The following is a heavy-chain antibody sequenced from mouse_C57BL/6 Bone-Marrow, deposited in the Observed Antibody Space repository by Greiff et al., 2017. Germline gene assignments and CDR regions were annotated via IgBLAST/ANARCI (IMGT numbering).Heavy chain of an antibody. J-gene: IGHJ2*01. CDR3: TNYYGSRYYFDY. V-gene: IGHV14-4*01. Sequence: EVQVVESGAELVRPGASVKLSCTASGFNIKDDYMHWVKQRPEQGLEWIGWIDPENGDTEYASKFQGKATITADTSSNPAYLQLSSLTSEDTAVYYCTNYYGSRYYFDYWGQGTTLTVSS. CDR1: GFNIKDDY. CDR2: IDPENGDT. D-gene: IGHD1-1*01.